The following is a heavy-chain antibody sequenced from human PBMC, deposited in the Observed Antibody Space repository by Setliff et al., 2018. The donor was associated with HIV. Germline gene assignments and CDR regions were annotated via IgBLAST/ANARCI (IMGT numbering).Heavy chain of an antibody. CDR3: VRESDCSSAGCHAALEWLSWNYYFGMDV. CDR1: GYSLTSGYY. J-gene: IGHJ6*02. Sequence: PSETLSLTCGVSGYSLTSGYYWGWIRQPPGKGLEWIGSIHDSGRTYYNPSLKGRVTISLDTSNNQFSLKVNSVTAADTAVYYCVRESDCSSAGCHAALEWLSWNYYFGMDVWGRGTTVTVSS. D-gene: IGHD3-3*01. CDR2: IHDSGRT. V-gene: IGHV4-38-2*02.